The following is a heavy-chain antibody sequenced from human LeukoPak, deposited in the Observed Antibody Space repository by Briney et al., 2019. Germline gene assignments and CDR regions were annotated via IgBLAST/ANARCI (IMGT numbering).Heavy chain of an antibody. CDR1: GFTFSRYA. J-gene: IGHJ3*02. CDR3: AREGWLHKKDAFDI. CDR2: ISSSGSTI. V-gene: IGHV3-48*04. D-gene: IGHD5-24*01. Sequence: PGGSLRLPCAASGFTFSRYAMNWVRQAPGKGLEWVSYISSSGSTIYYADSVKGRFTISRDNAKNSLYLQMNSLRAEDTAVYYCAREGWLHKKDAFDIWGQGTMVTVSS.